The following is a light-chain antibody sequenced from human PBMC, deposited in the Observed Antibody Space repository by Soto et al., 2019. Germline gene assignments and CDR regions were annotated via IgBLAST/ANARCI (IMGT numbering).Light chain of an antibody. V-gene: IGLV2-8*01. CDR1: GSDVASYDY. CDR3: TNNLA. Sequence: QSALIQPPSASGSPGHSITISCTGTGSDVASYDYVSWYQQRPGRAPKLIIFEVTRRPSGVPDRFSGSKSGNTASLTVSGLQAEDEADYEDTNNLAFGGGTQLTVL. CDR2: EVT. J-gene: IGLJ2*01.